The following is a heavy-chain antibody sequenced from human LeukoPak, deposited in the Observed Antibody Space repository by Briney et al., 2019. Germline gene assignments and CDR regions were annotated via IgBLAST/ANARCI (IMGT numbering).Heavy chain of an antibody. Sequence: GGSLRLSCAASGFTFSSYAMHWVRQAPGKGLEWVAVISYDGSNKYYADSVKGRFTISRDNSKNTLYLQMNSLRAEDTAVYYCARVTPHQFGELGFDYWGQGTLVTVSS. D-gene: IGHD3-10*01. CDR1: GFTFSSYA. J-gene: IGHJ4*02. CDR3: ARVTPHQFGELGFDY. CDR2: ISYDGSNK. V-gene: IGHV3-30*04.